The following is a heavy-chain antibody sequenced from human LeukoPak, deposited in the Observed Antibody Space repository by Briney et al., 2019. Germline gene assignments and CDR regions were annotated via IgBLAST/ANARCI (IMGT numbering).Heavy chain of an antibody. CDR2: INHSGST. Sequence: SETLSLTCAVYGGSFSGYYWSWIRQPPGKGLEWIGEINHSGSTNYNPSLKSRVTISVDTSKNQFSLKLSSVTAADTAVYYCARGLDDILTGYVEENWFDPWGQGTLVTVSS. J-gene: IGHJ5*02. V-gene: IGHV4-34*01. CDR3: ARGLDDILTGYVEENWFDP. D-gene: IGHD3-9*01. CDR1: GGSFSGYY.